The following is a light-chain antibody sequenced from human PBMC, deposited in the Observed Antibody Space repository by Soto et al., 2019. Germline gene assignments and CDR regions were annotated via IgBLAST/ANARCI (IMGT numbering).Light chain of an antibody. CDR3: QKSYSTPRK. Sequence: DIQVTHSPSSLSASVVDRVTITFLASQIISSYLNWYQQKPGKAPKLLIYAASSLQSGVPSRFSGSGSGTDFTLTISSLQPEDFATYYCQKSYSTPRKFGQGTKVDNK. V-gene: IGKV1-39*01. CDR1: QIISSY. J-gene: IGKJ1*01. CDR2: AAS.